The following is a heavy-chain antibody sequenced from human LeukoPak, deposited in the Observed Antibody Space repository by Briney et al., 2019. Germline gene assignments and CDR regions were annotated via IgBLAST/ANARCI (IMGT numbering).Heavy chain of an antibody. CDR2: INHSGST. V-gene: IGHV4-34*01. D-gene: IGHD4-11*01. CDR3: ARRLMTTGRDWFDP. Sequence: SETLSLTCAVYGGSFSGYYWSWIRQPPGKGLEWIGEINHSGSTNYNPSLKSRVTISVDTSKNQFSLKLSSVTAADTAVYYCARRLMTTGRDWFDPWGQGTLVTVS. CDR1: GGSFSGYY. J-gene: IGHJ5*02.